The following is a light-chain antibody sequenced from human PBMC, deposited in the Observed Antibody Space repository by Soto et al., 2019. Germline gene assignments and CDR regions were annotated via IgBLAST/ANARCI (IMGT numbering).Light chain of an antibody. V-gene: IGLV2-14*01. J-gene: IGLJ1*01. CDR2: EVS. Sequence: QSVLTQPASVSGSPGQSITISCTGTSSDVGGYNYVSWYQQHPGKAPKLMIYEVSNRPSGVSNRFSGSKSGNTASLTISGLQAEDEADYYCSSYTSSSHVFGTGTKLTVL. CDR1: SSDVGGYNY. CDR3: SSYTSSSHV.